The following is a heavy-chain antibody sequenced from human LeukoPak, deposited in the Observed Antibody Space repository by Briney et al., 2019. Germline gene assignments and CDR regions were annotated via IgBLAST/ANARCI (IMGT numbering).Heavy chain of an antibody. V-gene: IGHV1-2*02. J-gene: IGHJ5*02. D-gene: IGHD3-10*01. CDR1: GYTFTGYY. CDR3: ATLAGSYYRDWFDP. CDR2: INPNSGGT. Sequence: GASVKVSCKASGYTFTGYYMHWMRQAPGQGLEWMGWINPNSGGTNYAQKFQGRVTMTRDTSISTAYMELSTLRSADTAVYYCATLAGSYYRDWFDPWGQGTLVTVSS.